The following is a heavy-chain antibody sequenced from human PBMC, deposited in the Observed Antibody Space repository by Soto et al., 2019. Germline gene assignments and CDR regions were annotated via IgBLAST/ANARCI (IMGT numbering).Heavy chain of an antibody. V-gene: IGHV4-31*03. J-gene: IGHJ4*02. CDR1: GGSISSGGYY. CDR2: ISYSGST. D-gene: IGHD3-10*01. CDR3: ARCITMVRGVRPFDY. Sequence: QVQLQESGPGLVKPSQTLSLTCTVSGGSISSGGYYCSWIRQHPGKGLEWIGYISYSGSTYYNPFLKSRVTISVDTSKNQFSLKLSSVTAADTAVYYCARCITMVRGVRPFDYWGQGTLVTVSS.